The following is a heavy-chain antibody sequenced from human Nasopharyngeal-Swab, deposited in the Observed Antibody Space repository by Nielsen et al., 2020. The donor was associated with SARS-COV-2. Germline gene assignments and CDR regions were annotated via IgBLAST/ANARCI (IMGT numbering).Heavy chain of an antibody. CDR2: IRSKAYGGTT. CDR1: GFTFGDYA. D-gene: IGHD2-8*01. J-gene: IGHJ3*02. V-gene: IGHV3-49*03. CDR3: TRIRTNAFDI. Sequence: GESLKISCTASGFTFGDYAMSWFRRAPGKGLEWVGFIRSKAYGGTTEYAASVKGRFTISRDDSKSIAYLQMNSLKTEDTAVYYCTRIRTNAFDIWGQGTMITVSS.